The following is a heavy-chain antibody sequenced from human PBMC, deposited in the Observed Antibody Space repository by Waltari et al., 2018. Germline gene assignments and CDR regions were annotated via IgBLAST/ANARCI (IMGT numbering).Heavy chain of an antibody. CDR3: ARDDMRYGGADY. CDR1: GFTFSSFE. J-gene: IGHJ4*02. D-gene: IGHD1-26*01. CDR2: LSNSGSTI. V-gene: IGHV3-48*03. Sequence: EVQLVESGGGLVQPGGSLRLSCAASGFTFSSFEMNWVRQAPGKGLEWVSYLSNSGSTIYYADSVKGRFTISRDNAKNSLYLQMTSLRAEDTAVYYCARDDMRYGGADYWGQGTLVTVSS.